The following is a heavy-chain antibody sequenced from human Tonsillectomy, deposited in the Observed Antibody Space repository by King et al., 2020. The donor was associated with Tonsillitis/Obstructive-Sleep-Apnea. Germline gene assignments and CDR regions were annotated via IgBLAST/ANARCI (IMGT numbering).Heavy chain of an antibody. CDR2: IRGSGGST. J-gene: IGHJ2*01. V-gene: IGHV3-23*04. CDR1: GFTFSSYA. Sequence: QLVQSGGGLVQPGGSLRLSCAASGFTFSSYAMSWVRQAPGKGLEWVSSIRGSGGSTYYADSVKGRFTISRDNSKNTLYLQMNSLRAEDTAVYYCAKEGAGVVVPAAMPYWYFDLWGRGTLVTVSS. CDR3: AKEGAGVVVPAAMPYWYFDL. D-gene: IGHD2-2*01.